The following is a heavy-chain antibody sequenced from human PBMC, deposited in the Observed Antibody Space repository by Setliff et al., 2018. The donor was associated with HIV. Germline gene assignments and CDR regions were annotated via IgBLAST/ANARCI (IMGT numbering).Heavy chain of an antibody. D-gene: IGHD3-3*01. J-gene: IGHJ4*02. V-gene: IGHV3-15*01. Sequence: GGSLRLSCAASGFTVSSNYMSWVRQAPGKGLEWVGRIKSKKDGGTTHYTAPVKGRFTISRDDSKNMVYLEMNSLQTDDTAVYYCTTDEWNWGRGTLVTVSS. CDR2: IKSKKDGGTT. CDR3: TTDEWN. CDR1: GFTVSSNY.